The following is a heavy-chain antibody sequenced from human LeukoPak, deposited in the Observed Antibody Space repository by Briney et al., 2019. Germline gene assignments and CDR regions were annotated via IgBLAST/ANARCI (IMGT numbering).Heavy chain of an antibody. Sequence: GGSLRLSCAASGFTFSSYAMSWVRQAPGKGLEWVSAISGSAGSTYYADSVKGRFTLSSDSSRNTVYLQLNNLRVEDTAIYYCARASWVSSTDAVRWGQGTLVTVSS. D-gene: IGHD3-16*01. CDR3: ARASWVSSTDAVR. CDR2: ISGSAGST. V-gene: IGHV3-23*01. J-gene: IGHJ4*02. CDR1: GFTFSSYA.